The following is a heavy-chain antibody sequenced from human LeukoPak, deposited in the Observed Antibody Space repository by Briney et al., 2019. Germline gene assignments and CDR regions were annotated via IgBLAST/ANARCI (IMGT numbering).Heavy chain of an antibody. V-gene: IGHV4-38-2*02. D-gene: IGHD3-9*01. CDR3: ARHITLRYFDWTLYFDY. J-gene: IGHJ4*02. CDR1: GYSINNNYY. Sequence: SETLSLTCTVSGYSINNNYYWDWIRQPPGKGLEWIASIYHSGTTYYNPALKSRVTISVDTSKNQFSLKLSSVTAADTAVYYCARHITLRYFDWTLYFDYWGQGTLVTVSS. CDR2: IYHSGTT.